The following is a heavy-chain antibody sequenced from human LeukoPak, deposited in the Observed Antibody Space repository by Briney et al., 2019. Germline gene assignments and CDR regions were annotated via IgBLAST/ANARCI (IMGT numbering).Heavy chain of an antibody. CDR2: IKQDGSQK. J-gene: IGHJ4*02. V-gene: IGHV3-7*01. CDR1: GFTFSSYW. Sequence: PGGSLRLSCAASGFTFSSYWMSWVRQAPGKGLECVANIKQDGSQKYYVDSVKGRFTISRDNAKDSLYLQMNSLRAEDTAVYYCARGGTTVTPKNFDFWGQGTLVTVSS. D-gene: IGHD4-17*01. CDR3: ARGGTTVTPKNFDF.